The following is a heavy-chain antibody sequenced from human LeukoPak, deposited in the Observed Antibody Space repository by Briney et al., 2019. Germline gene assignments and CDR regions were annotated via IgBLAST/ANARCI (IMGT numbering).Heavy chain of an antibody. CDR3: AARGYYSGPS. Sequence: GGSLRLSCSASGLPFTSHAMSWVRQGPGKGLEWVSVISDSGGSTYYADFVKGRFTISRDNSKNTLYLQMNSLRAEDTAVYYCAARGYYSGPSWGQGTLVTVSS. D-gene: IGHD3-22*01. CDR2: ISDSGGST. J-gene: IGHJ4*02. CDR1: GLPFTSHA. V-gene: IGHV3-23*01.